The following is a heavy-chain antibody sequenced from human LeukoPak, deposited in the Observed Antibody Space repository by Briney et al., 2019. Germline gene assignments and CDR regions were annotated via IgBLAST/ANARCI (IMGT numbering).Heavy chain of an antibody. V-gene: IGHV4-39*07. J-gene: IGHJ4*02. Sequence: SETLSLTCTVSGGSISSYYWGWIRQPPGKGLEWIGSMYYSGSTYYNPSLKSRVTISINTSKNQFSLKLSSVTAADTAVYYCARVIAVAGTDWGQGTLVTVSS. CDR2: MYYSGST. CDR1: GGSISSYY. D-gene: IGHD6-19*01. CDR3: ARVIAVAGTD.